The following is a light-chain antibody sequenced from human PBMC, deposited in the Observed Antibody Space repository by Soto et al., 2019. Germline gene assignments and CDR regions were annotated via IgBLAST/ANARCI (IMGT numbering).Light chain of an antibody. V-gene: IGKV1-5*03. J-gene: IGKJ1*01. CDR1: QSINNW. Sequence: DIPMTQSPSTLSASVGDRVTITCRASQSINNWLAWYQQKPGKAPKLFIFKASTLEIGVPSRFSGSGSGTEFTLSISSLQPDDFATYFCQQYESFPRTFGQGTKAEIK. CDR3: QQYESFPRT. CDR2: KAS.